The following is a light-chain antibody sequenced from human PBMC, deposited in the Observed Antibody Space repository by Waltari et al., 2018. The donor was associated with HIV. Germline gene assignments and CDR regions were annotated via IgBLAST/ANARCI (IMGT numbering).Light chain of an antibody. V-gene: IGKV1-5*03. J-gene: IGKJ4*01. Sequence: TQSPATLSASVGDRVTITCRASQSISYWLAWYQQKPGKAPKLLIYKASTLEAGVPSRFSGSGSETDFTLTIRSLQPDDFATYYCQQYNSYSLTFGGGTKVDIK. CDR2: KAS. CDR3: QQYNSYSLT. CDR1: QSISYW.